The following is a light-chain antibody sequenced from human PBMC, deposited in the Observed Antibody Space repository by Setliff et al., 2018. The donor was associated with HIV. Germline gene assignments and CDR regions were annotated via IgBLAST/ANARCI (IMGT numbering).Light chain of an antibody. Sequence: QSALAQPASVSGSPGQSITISCSGTSTDLGSYNLVSWYQQGPGKAPKLIIYGVNKRPSGVSNRLSGSKSGTTASLTISGLQADDESEYYCCSYAGRGTVVFGGGTKVTV. J-gene: IGLJ2*01. CDR1: STDLGSYNL. CDR2: GVN. V-gene: IGLV2-23*02. CDR3: CSYAGRGTVV.